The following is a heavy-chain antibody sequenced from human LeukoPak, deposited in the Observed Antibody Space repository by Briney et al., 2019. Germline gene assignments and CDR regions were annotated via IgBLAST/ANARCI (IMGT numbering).Heavy chain of an antibody. J-gene: IGHJ6*03. D-gene: IGHD5-24*01. V-gene: IGHV3-23*01. CDR3: AKIARDGHYYYYYMDV. CDR1: GFTFSSYG. Sequence: GGTLRLSCAASGFTFSSYGMSWVRQAPGKGLEWVSAISGSGGSTYYADSVKGRFTISRDNSKNTLYLQMNSLRAEDTAVYYCAKIARDGHYYYYYMDVWGKGTTVTVSS. CDR2: ISGSGGST.